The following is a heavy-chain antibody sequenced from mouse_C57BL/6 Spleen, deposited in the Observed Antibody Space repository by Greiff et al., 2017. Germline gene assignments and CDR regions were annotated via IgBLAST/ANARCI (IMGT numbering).Heavy chain of an antibody. V-gene: IGHV14-4*01. Sequence: VQLQQSGAELVRPGASVKLSCTASGFNIKDDYMHWVKQRPEQGLEWIGWIDPENGDTEYASKFQGKATITADTSSNTAYLQLSSLTSEDTAVYYGTTGAGKRTMDYWGQGTSVTVSS. CDR3: TTGAGKRTMDY. CDR1: GFNIKDDY. D-gene: IGHD2-1*01. J-gene: IGHJ4*01. CDR2: IDPENGDT.